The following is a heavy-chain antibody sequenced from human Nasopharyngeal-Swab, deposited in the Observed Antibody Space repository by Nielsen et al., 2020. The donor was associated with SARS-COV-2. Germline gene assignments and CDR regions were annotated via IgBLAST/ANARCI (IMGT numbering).Heavy chain of an antibody. CDR3: ARDPQYVTAVAGVLLPYYYYYYYMDV. Sequence: ASVKVSCKASGYTFTSYAMHWVRQAPGQRLEWMGWINAGNGNTKYSQKFQGRVTITRDTSASTAYMELSSLRSEDTAVYYCARDPQYVTAVAGVLLPYYYYYYYMDVWGKGTTVTVSS. J-gene: IGHJ6*03. V-gene: IGHV1-3*01. D-gene: IGHD6-19*01. CDR2: INAGNGNT. CDR1: GYTFTSYA.